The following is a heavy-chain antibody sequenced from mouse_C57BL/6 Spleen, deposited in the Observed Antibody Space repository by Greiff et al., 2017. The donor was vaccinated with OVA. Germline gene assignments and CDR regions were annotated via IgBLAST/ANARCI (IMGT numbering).Heavy chain of an antibody. CDR3: TGYYYGSGDY. D-gene: IGHD1-1*01. CDR2: IRLKSDNYAT. CDR1: GFTFSNYW. J-gene: IGHJ2*01. V-gene: IGHV6-3*01. Sequence: EVKLQESGGGLVQPGGSMKLSCVASGFTFSNYWMNWVRQSPEKGLEWVAQIRLKSDNYATHYAESVKGRFTISRDDSKSSVYLQMNNLRAEDTGIYYCTGYYYGSGDYWGQGTTLTVSS.